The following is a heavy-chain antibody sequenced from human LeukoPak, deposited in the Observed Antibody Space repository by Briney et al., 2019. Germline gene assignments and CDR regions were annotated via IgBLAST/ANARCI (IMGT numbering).Heavy chain of an antibody. CDR3: ARDRSSGSHDAFDI. D-gene: IGHD1-26*01. V-gene: IGHV3-33*01. Sequence: GGSLRLSCATSGFTFSSYGMHWVRQAPGKGLEWVAIISYDGSNKYYVDSVKGRFTISRDNSKNTLYLQMTSLRAEDTAVYFCARDRSSGSHDAFDIWGQGTMVTVSS. J-gene: IGHJ3*02. CDR2: ISYDGSNK. CDR1: GFTFSSYG.